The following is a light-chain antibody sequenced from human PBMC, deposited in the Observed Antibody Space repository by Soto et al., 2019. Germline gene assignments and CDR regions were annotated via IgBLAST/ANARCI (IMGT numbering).Light chain of an antibody. V-gene: IGKV1-9*01. CDR1: QGISSY. CDR2: AAS. Sequence: DIQFTQSPSSLSASVGDRVTITCRASQGISSYLAWYQQKPGKAPKLLIYAASTLQSGVPSRFSGSGSGTDFTLTISSLQPEDFATYYCQQLNSYPITFGQGTRLEIK. J-gene: IGKJ5*01. CDR3: QQLNSYPIT.